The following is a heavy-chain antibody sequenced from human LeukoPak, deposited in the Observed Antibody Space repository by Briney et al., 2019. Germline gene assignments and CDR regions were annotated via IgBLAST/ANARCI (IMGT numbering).Heavy chain of an antibody. Sequence: GGSLRLSCAASGFTISSNYMSWVRQAPGKGLEWVSVIYSGDNTYYADSVKGRFIITRDNSNNTVYLQMNSLRAEDTAVYYCARKILPWGQGTMVTVSS. J-gene: IGHJ3*01. CDR1: GFTISSNY. CDR2: IYSGDNT. CDR3: ARKILP. V-gene: IGHV3-66*01.